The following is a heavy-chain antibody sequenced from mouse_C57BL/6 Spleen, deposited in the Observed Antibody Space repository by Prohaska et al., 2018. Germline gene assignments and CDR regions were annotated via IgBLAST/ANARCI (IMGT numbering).Heavy chain of an antibody. Sequence: EVQLLETGGGLVQPGGSRGLSCEGSGFTFSGCWMSWVRQTPGKTLEWIGDINSDGSSINYAPSIKDRFTIFRDNDKSTLYLQMSNVRSEDTATYFCMRYVNYWYLDVWGTGTTVTVSS. CDR1: GFTFSGCW. CDR2: INSDGSSI. J-gene: IGHJ1*03. V-gene: IGHV11-2*01. CDR3: MRYVNYWYLDV.